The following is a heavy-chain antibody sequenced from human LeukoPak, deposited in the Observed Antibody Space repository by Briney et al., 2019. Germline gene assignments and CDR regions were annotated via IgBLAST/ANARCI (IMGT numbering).Heavy chain of an antibody. D-gene: IGHD6-19*01. J-gene: IGHJ4*02. CDR1: GFTFRNYA. CDR3: AKRSPTLRGQWLVEGGAFDY. CDR2: ITDSGRGT. V-gene: IGHV3-23*01. Sequence: QPAGSLRLSCAGSGFTFRNYAMSWVRQAPGKGLEWVSIITDSGRGTNYADSVKGRFTISRDNSRNTLYLQMNSLRAEDTAVYYCAKRSPTLRGQWLVEGGAFDYWGQGTLVTVSS.